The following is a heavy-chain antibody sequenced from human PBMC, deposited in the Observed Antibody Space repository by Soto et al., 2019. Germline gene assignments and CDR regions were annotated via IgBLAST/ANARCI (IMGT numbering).Heavy chain of an antibody. CDR3: ARHPSDFWFDP. Sequence: QLQLQESGPGLVKPSETLSLTCSVSGGSISSSSYFWGWIRQPPGKGLEWIGSIYYSGRTYYNPSLKSRVTVSVDTSKNQFSLTLSSVAAADTAVYYCARHPSDFWFDPWGKGTLVTVSS. J-gene: IGHJ5*02. CDR1: GGSISSSSYF. V-gene: IGHV4-39*01. D-gene: IGHD2-21*02. CDR2: IYYSGRT.